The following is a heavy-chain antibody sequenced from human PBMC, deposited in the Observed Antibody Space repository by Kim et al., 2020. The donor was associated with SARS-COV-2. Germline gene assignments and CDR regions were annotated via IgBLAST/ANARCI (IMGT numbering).Heavy chain of an antibody. Sequence: SETLSLTCTVSGGSISSSSYYWGWIRQPPGKGLEWIGSIYYSGSTYYNPSLKSRVTISVDTSKTQFSLKLSSVTAADTAVYYCARHAGRIAAAGTGNFDYWGQGTLVTVSS. D-gene: IGHD6-13*01. V-gene: IGHV4-39*01. CDR3: ARHAGRIAAAGTGNFDY. CDR2: IYYSGST. CDR1: GGSISSSSYY. J-gene: IGHJ4*02.